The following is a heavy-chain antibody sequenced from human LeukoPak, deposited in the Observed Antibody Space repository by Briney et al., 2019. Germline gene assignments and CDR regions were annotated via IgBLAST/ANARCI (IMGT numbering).Heavy chain of an antibody. D-gene: IGHD1-26*01. CDR2: ISAYNGNT. CDR1: GYTFTSYA. CDR3: ARVQDSWWELLFGGANWFDP. V-gene: IGHV1-18*01. J-gene: IGHJ5*02. Sequence: ASVKVSCKASGYTFTSYAMNWVRQAPGQGLEWMGWISAYNGNTNYAQKLQGRVTMTTDTSTSTAYMELRSLRSDDTAVYYCARVQDSWWELLFGGANWFDPWGQGTLVTVSS.